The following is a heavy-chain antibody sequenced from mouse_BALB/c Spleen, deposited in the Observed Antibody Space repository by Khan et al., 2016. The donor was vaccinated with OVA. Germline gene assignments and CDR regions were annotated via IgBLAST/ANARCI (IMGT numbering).Heavy chain of an antibody. V-gene: IGHV1-26*01. Sequence: AQLQQSGPDLVKPGASVKISCKASGYSFTVYYMTWVKQSHGKSPEWIGRVNPNNGDTNYNQNFKGKTILTVDKSSNTAYMELRSLTSEDSAVFDCARGYEFFPYWGQGTLVTVSA. CDR2: VNPNNGDT. CDR3: ARGYEFFPY. D-gene: IGHD2-12*01. CDR1: GYSFTVYY. J-gene: IGHJ3*01.